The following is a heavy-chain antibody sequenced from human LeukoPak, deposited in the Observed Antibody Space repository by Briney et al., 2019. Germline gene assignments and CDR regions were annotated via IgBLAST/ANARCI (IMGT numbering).Heavy chain of an antibody. J-gene: IGHJ4*02. D-gene: IGHD3-10*01. Sequence: GASVKVSCKASGYTFTGYYMHWVRQAPGQGLEWMGWISAYNDNTNYAQKFQGRVTVTTDTSTSTAYMELRSLRSDDTAVYYCARDNDRYYGSGSYYNGYDYWGQGTLVTVSS. V-gene: IGHV1-18*04. CDR2: ISAYNDNT. CDR3: ARDNDRYYGSGSYYNGYDY. CDR1: GYTFTGYY.